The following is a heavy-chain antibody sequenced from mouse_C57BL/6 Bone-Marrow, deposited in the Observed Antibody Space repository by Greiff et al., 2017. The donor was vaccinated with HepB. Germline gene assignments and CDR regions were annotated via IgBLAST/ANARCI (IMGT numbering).Heavy chain of an antibody. CDR2: IYPGDGDT. Sequence: QVQLKESGPELVKPGASVKISCKASGYAFSSSWMNWVKQRPGKGLEWIGRIYPGDGDTNYNGKFKGKATLTADKSSSTAYMQLSSLTSEDSAVYFCARFPPLLLPYWGQGTTLTVSS. V-gene: IGHV1-82*01. J-gene: IGHJ2*01. D-gene: IGHD1-1*01. CDR1: GYAFSSSW. CDR3: ARFPPLLLPY.